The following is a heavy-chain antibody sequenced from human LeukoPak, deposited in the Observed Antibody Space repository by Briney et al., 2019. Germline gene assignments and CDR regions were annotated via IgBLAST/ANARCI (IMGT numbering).Heavy chain of an antibody. D-gene: IGHD3-9*01. J-gene: IGHJ3*02. V-gene: IGHV4-59*11. CDR2: IYYSGST. CDR3: AVNYDILTGYSDAFDI. Sequence: SETLSLTCTVSGGSISSHYWSWIRQPPGKGLEWIGYIYYSGSTNYNPSLKSRVTISVDTSKNQFSLKLSSVTAADTAVYYCAVNYDILTGYSDAFDIWGQGTMVTVSS. CDR1: GGSISSHY.